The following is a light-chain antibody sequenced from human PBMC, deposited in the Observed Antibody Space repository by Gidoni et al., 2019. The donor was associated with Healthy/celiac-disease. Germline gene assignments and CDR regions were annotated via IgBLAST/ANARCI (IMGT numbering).Light chain of an antibody. CDR1: QSVSSSY. J-gene: IGKJ2*01. V-gene: IGKV3-20*01. CDR2: GAS. Sequence: EIALTHSPGTLSLPPGERATLSCRASQSVSSSYLAWYQQKPGQAPRLLIYGASSRATGIPDRFSGRGSGTDFTLTSSRLEPEDFAVYYCQQYGSSPKTFGQGTKLEIK. CDR3: QQYGSSPKT.